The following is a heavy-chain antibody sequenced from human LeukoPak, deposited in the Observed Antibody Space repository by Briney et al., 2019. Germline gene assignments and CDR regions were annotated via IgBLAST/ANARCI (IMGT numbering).Heavy chain of an antibody. CDR2: ISAYNGNT. CDR1: GYTFTSYG. Sequence: ASVNVSCKASGYTFTSYGISWVRQAPGQGLEWMGWISAYNGNTNYAQKLQGRVTMTTDTSTSTAYVELRSLRSDDTAVYYCARDADDIVVVPAAMGQKYYYYYYGMDVWGQGTTVTVSS. J-gene: IGHJ6*02. V-gene: IGHV1-18*01. D-gene: IGHD2-2*01. CDR3: ARDADDIVVVPAAMGQKYYYYYYGMDV.